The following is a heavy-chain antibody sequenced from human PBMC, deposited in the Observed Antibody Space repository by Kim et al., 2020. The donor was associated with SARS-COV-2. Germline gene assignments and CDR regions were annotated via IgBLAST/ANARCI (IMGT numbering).Heavy chain of an antibody. V-gene: IGHV4-39*01. CDR2: IYYSGST. J-gene: IGHJ5*02. D-gene: IGHD6-6*01. CDR1: GGSISSSSYY. Sequence: SETLSLTCTVSGGSISSSSYYWGWIRQPPGKGLEWIGSIYYSGSTYYNPSLKSRVTISVDTSKNQFSLKLSSVTAADTAVYYCARHGPGGAARIGWFDPWGQGTLVTVSS. CDR3: ARHGPGGAARIGWFDP.